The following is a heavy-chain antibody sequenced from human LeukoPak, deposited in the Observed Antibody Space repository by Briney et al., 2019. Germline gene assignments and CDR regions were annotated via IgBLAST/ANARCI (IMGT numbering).Heavy chain of an antibody. CDR2: IYISGST. J-gene: IGHJ4*02. CDR3: AGGPTTVTRAFDY. CDR1: GGSISSSSYY. Sequence: SETLSLTCTVSGGSISSSSYYWGWIRQPPGKGLEWIGSIYISGSTNYNPSLKSRVTMSVDTSKNQFSLKLSSVTAADTAVYYCAGGPTTVTRAFDYWGQGTLVTVSS. V-gene: IGHV4-39*07. D-gene: IGHD4-17*01.